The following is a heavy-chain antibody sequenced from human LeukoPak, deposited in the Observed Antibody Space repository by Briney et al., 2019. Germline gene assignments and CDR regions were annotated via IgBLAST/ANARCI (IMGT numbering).Heavy chain of an antibody. J-gene: IGHJ4*02. CDR2: IYWDDDK. CDR1: GFSLSTSGVG. CDR3: AHSSNYDYVWGSYLYFDY. Sequence: SGPALVKPTQTLTLTCTFSGFSLSTSGVGVGWIRQPPGKALEWLALIYWDDDKRYSPSLKSRLTIIKDTSKNQVVLTMTNMDPVDTATYYCAHSSNYDYVWGSYLYFDYWGQGTLVTVSS. D-gene: IGHD3-16*01. V-gene: IGHV2-5*02.